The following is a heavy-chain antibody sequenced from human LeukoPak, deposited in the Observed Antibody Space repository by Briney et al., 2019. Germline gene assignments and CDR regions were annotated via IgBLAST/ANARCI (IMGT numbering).Heavy chain of an antibody. CDR1: GGSISSSNW. CDR2: IYYSGST. J-gene: IGHJ3*02. V-gene: IGHV4-4*02. Sequence: PSGTLSLTCAVSGGSISSSNWWSWVRQPPGKGLEWIGSIYYSGSTYYNPSLKSRVTISVDTSKNQFSLKLSSVTAADTAVYYCASGRDRSVAGTLADAFDIWGQGTMVTVSS. D-gene: IGHD6-19*01. CDR3: ASGRDRSVAGTLADAFDI.